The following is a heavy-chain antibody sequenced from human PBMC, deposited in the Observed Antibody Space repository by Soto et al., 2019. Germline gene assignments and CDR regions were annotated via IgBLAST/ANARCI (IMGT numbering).Heavy chain of an antibody. J-gene: IGHJ3*02. CDR2: ISGSGGST. D-gene: IGHD3-3*01. CDR1: GFTFSSYA. V-gene: IGHV3-23*01. CDR3: AKDYLITIFGVVITPGGRAFDI. Sequence: EVQLLESGGGLVQPGGSLRLSCAASGFTFSSYAMSWVRYAPGKGLEWVSAISGSGGSTYYADSVKGRFTISRDNFKNTLYLQMNSLRAEDTAVYYCAKDYLITIFGVVITPGGRAFDIWGQGTMVTVSS.